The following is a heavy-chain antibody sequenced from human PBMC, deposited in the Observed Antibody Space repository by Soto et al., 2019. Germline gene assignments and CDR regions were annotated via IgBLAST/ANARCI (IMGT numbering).Heavy chain of an antibody. Sequence: QVQLVQSGAEVKKPGASVKVSCKASGYTFTSYGISWVRQAPGQGLEWMGWTSAYKGNTNYAQKLQGRVTMTTDTSTSPAYLELRSLRSDDTAVYYCARRPWLVGGYYYGMDVWGQGTTGTVSS. CDR1: GYTFTSYG. CDR3: ARRPWLVGGYYYGMDV. J-gene: IGHJ6*02. CDR2: TSAYKGNT. V-gene: IGHV1-18*01. D-gene: IGHD6-19*01.